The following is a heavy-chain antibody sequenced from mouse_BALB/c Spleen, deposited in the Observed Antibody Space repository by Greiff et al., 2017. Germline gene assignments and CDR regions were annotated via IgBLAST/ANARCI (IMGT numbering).Heavy chain of an antibody. J-gene: IGHJ4*01. V-gene: IGHV8-8*01. CDR3: ARIRGRNYRYEGAMDY. D-gene: IGHD2-14*01. CDR1: GFSLSTSGMG. CDR2: IWWDDVK. Sequence: QVQLKESGPGILQPSQTLSLTCSFSGFSLSTSGMGVGWIRQPSGKGLEWLAHIWWDDVKRYNPALKSRLTISKDTSSSQVFLKIASVDTADTATYYCARIRGRNYRYEGAMDYWGQGTSVTVSS.